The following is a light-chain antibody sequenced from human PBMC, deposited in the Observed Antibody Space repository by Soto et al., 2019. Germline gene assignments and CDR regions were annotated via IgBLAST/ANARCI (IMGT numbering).Light chain of an antibody. CDR1: SSDVGGYDY. V-gene: IGLV2-8*01. Sequence: QSVLTQPPSASGSPGQSVTISCTGTSSDVGGYDYVSWYLQSPGKAPKLIIYEVSKRPSGVPDRFSGSKSGNTASLTVSGLQVGDEGHYYCSSYAGSPVLFGGGTKLTVL. J-gene: IGLJ2*01. CDR3: SSYAGSPVL. CDR2: EVS.